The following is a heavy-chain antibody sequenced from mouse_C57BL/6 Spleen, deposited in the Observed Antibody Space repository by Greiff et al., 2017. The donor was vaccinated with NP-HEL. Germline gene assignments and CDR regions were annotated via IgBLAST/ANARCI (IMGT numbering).Heavy chain of an antibody. CDR1: GYSITSDY. D-gene: IGHD1-1*01. CDR2: ISYSGST. Sequence: EVMLVESGPGLAKPSQTLSLTCSVTGYSITSDYWNWIRKFPGNKLEYMGYISYSGSTYYNPSLKSRISITRDTSKNQYYLQLNSVTTEDTATYYCARGIYYGSSPNGYFDVWGTGTTVTVSS. CDR3: ARGIYYGSSPNGYFDV. J-gene: IGHJ1*03. V-gene: IGHV3-8*01.